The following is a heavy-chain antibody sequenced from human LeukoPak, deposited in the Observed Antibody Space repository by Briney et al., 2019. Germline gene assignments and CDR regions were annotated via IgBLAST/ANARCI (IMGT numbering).Heavy chain of an antibody. V-gene: IGHV3-23*01. CDR2: ISGRGDST. CDR1: GFTFSSYA. D-gene: IGHD3-10*01. Sequence: GGSLRLSCAASGFTFSSYAMHWVRQAPGKGLEWVSSISGRGDSTSYADSVKGRFIISRDISKNTLYLQMNSLRADDTAVYYCAKDDSALWFGELSHYFNWWGQGTLVTVSS. J-gene: IGHJ4*02. CDR3: AKDDSALWFGELSHYFNW.